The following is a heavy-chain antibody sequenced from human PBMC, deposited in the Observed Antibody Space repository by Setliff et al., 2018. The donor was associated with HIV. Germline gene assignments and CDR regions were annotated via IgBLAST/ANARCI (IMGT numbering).Heavy chain of an antibody. CDR2: ISSSSSYI. J-gene: IGHJ4*02. Sequence: GGSLRLSCAASGFTFSSYSMNWVRQAPGKGLEWVSYISSSSSYIYYADSVKGRFTISRDNAKNSLYLQMNSLRAEDTAVYYCARLSAVTTIDYWGQGTLVTVSS. D-gene: IGHD6-19*01. CDR3: ARLSAVTTIDY. V-gene: IGHV3-21*01. CDR1: GFTFSSYS.